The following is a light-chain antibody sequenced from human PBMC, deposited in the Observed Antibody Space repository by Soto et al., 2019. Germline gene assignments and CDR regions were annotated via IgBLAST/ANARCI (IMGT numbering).Light chain of an antibody. CDR1: SSDVGGYNF. Sequence: QPVLTQPASVSGSPGQSITISCTGTSSDVGGYNFVSWYQQHPGKAPRLMIFEVSDRPSGVSNRFSGSKSGNTASLTISGLQAEDEADYYCSSHTNIGTTVFGGGTKLTVL. J-gene: IGLJ3*02. CDR3: SSHTNIGTTV. V-gene: IGLV2-14*01. CDR2: EVS.